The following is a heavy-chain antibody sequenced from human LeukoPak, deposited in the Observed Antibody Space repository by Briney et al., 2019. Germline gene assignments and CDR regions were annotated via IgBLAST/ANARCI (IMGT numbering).Heavy chain of an antibody. D-gene: IGHD3-22*01. Sequence: GGSLRLSCAASGFTFSDYYMSWIRQAPGKGLEWVSYISSSGSTIYYADSVKGRFTISRDNAKNSLYLQMNSLRAEDTAVYYCASSGYYESTNWFDPWGQGTLVTASS. V-gene: IGHV3-11*01. J-gene: IGHJ5*02. CDR1: GFTFSDYY. CDR3: ASSGYYESTNWFDP. CDR2: ISSSGSTI.